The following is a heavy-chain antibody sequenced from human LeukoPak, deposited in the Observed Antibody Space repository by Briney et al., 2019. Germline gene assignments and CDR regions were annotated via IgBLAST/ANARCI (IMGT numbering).Heavy chain of an antibody. CDR1: GYTFTRYG. CDR3: AREGNDYGDY. Sequence: ASVKVSCKASGYTFTRYGISWVRHAPGQGLEWMGWISTYNGDTKYVQKLQGRVTMTTDTSTSTAYMELRSLRSDDTAVYYCAREGNDYGDYWGQGSLVIVSS. V-gene: IGHV1-18*01. J-gene: IGHJ4*02. CDR2: ISTYNGDT.